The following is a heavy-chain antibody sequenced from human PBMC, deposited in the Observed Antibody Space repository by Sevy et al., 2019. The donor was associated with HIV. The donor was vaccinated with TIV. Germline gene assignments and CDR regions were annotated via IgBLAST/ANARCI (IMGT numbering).Heavy chain of an antibody. D-gene: IGHD2-8*01. J-gene: IGHJ4*02. Sequence: GGSLRLSCAASGFTFSKYSMSWVRQPPGKGLEWVSTLSFGCGEINYADSVKGRFTISRDNSKSSVYLQIKNQRPEDTAVYYCAREGCTKPHDYWGQGTLVTVSS. CDR1: GFTFSKYS. CDR2: LSFGCGEI. CDR3: AREGCTKPHDY. V-gene: IGHV3-23*01.